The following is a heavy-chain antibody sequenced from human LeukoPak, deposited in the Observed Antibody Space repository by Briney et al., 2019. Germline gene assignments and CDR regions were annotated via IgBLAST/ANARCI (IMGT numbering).Heavy chain of an antibody. D-gene: IGHD3-10*01. V-gene: IGHV3-33*01. CDR1: GFTFSSYG. CDR2: IWYDGSNK. CDR3: ARDGGSLGFGTPEGAFDI. J-gene: IGHJ3*02. Sequence: GGSLRLSCAASGFTFSSYGMHWVRQAPGKGLEWVAVIWYDGSNKYYADSVKGRFTISRDNSKNTLYLQMNSLRAEDTAVYYCARDGGSLGFGTPEGAFDIWGQGTMVTVSS.